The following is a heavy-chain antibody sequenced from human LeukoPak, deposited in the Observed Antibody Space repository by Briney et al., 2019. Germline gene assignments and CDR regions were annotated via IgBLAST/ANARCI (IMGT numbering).Heavy chain of an antibody. J-gene: IGHJ4*02. D-gene: IGHD3-10*01. CDR1: GGSFSGYY. CDR3: ARSKALWFGELSRRFDY. V-gene: IGHV4-34*01. Sequence: SETLSLTCAVYGGSFSGYYLSWIRQPPGKGLEWIGEINHSGSTNYNPSLKSRVTISVDTSKNQFSLKLSSVTAADTAVYYCARSKALWFGELSRRFDYWGQGTLVTVSS. CDR2: INHSGST.